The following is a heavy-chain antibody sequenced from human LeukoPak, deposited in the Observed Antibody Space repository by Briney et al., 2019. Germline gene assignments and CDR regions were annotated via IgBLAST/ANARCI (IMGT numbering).Heavy chain of an antibody. V-gene: IGHV3-7*01. CDR1: GFTFSHYW. Sequence: PGGSLRLSCAASGFTFSHYWMTWVRQAPGKGLEWVANIKQDGSEQYYLDSVKGRFTISRDNAKNSLYLQMNSLRVEDTAVYYCARDRCSSTSCFYDYWGQGTLVTVSS. J-gene: IGHJ4*02. CDR2: IKQDGSEQ. CDR3: ARDRCSSTSCFYDY. D-gene: IGHD2-2*01.